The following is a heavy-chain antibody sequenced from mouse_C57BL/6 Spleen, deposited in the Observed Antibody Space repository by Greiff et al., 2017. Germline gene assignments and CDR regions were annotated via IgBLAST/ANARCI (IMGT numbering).Heavy chain of an antibody. V-gene: IGHV1-69*01. Sequence: QVQLQQPGAELVMPGASVKLSCKASGYTFTSYWMHWVKQRPGQGLEWIGEIDPSDSYTNYNQKFKGKSTLTVDKSSSTAYMQLSSLTSEDSAVYYCARGGIRPDVWGTGTTVTVSS. J-gene: IGHJ1*03. CDR3: ARGGIRPDV. CDR2: IDPSDSYT. CDR1: GYTFTSYW.